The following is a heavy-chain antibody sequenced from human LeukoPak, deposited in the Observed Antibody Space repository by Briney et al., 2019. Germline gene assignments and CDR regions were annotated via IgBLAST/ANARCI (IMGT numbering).Heavy chain of an antibody. CDR3: ATSGWYQTGVY. V-gene: IGHV4-38-2*02. Sequence: SETLSLTCTVSGYSISSGYYWGWIRQPPGKGLEWIGSIYHSGRTFYNPSLKSRVTISVDTSKNQFSLKLSSLTAADTAVYYCATSGWYQTGVYWGRGTLVTVSS. CDR1: GYSISSGYY. CDR2: IYHSGRT. J-gene: IGHJ4*02. D-gene: IGHD6-13*01.